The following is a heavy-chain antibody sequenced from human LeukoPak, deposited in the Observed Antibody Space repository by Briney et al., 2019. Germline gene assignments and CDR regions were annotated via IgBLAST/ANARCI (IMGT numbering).Heavy chain of an antibody. Sequence: GASVNVSCKASGYIFTDYYMHWVRQAPGQGLEWMGWINPKSDGTKYAQNFQGRVTMTWDTSISTAYMEVSRLTSDDTAMFYCARDPPGTTAFDLWGQGTMVTVSS. CDR3: ARDPPGTTAFDL. D-gene: IGHD1-1*01. V-gene: IGHV1-2*02. J-gene: IGHJ3*01. CDR2: INPKSDGT. CDR1: GYIFTDYY.